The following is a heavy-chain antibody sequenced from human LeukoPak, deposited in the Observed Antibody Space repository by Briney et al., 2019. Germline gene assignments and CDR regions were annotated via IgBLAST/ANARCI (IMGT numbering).Heavy chain of an antibody. CDR1: GFTFSSYS. V-gene: IGHV3-21*04. D-gene: IGHD1-26*01. J-gene: IGHJ2*01. CDR2: ISSSSSYI. Sequence: GGSLRLSCAASGFTFSSYSMNWVRQAPGKGLEWVSSISSSSSYIYYADSVKGRFTISRDSSKNTLFLHMNTLRAEDTAIYYCAKDRTVGASYWYFDLWGRGTLVTVSS. CDR3: AKDRTVGASYWYFDL.